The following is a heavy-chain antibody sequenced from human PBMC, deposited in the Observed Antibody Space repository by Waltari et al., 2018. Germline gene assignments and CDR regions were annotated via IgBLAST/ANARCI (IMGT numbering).Heavy chain of an antibody. CDR2: MQYRGST. V-gene: IGHV4-39*01. CDR1: GGSISSNYN. Sequence: QVQLQESGPGLVKPSETLSLTCTVSGGSISSNYNWGWIRQPPGKGLEWMGNMQYRGSTFYNPSPESRVTISLDTSRNQFSLRLSSVYAADTAVYFCGRIAFGDDGGYFQYWGQGTLVTVSS. D-gene: IGHD4-17*01. CDR3: GRIAFGDDGGYFQY. J-gene: IGHJ1*01.